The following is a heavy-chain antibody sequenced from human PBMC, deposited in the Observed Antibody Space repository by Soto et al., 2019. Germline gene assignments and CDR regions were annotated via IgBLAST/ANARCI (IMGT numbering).Heavy chain of an antibody. CDR1: GFTFDDYT. CDR3: AKDRRLTSTGEGGYFDY. CDR2: ISWDGGST. D-gene: IGHD7-27*01. J-gene: IGHJ4*02. V-gene: IGHV3-43*01. Sequence: GGSLRLSCAASGFTFDDYTMNWVRQAPGKGLEWVSLISWDGGSTYYADSVKGRFTISRDNSKNSLYLQMNSLRTEDTALYYCAKDRRLTSTGEGGYFDYWGQGTLVTVSS.